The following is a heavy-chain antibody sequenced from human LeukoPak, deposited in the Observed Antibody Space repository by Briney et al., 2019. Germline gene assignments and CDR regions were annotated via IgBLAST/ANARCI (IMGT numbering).Heavy chain of an antibody. CDR3: ARELWFVNAPGSWLGP. D-gene: IGHD3-10*01. Sequence: PSETLSLTCAVSGDSISSGDYSWSWIRQTSGKGLEWIGYIFHSGHSYYNPSLKSRVTISVDRSKNQFSLRLTSVTAADTAIYYCARELWFVNAPGSWLGPWGQGTQVTVSS. CDR1: GDSISSGDYS. J-gene: IGHJ5*02. V-gene: IGHV4-30-2*01. CDR2: IFHSGHS.